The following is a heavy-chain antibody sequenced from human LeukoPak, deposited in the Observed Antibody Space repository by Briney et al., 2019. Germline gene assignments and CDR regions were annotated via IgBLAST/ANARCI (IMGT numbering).Heavy chain of an antibody. D-gene: IGHD3-10*01. CDR3: AGDGMVGFDP. Sequence: PSETLSLTCTVSGGSISSHYWSWIRQPPGKGLEWIGYIYYSGSTNYNPSLKSRVTISVDTSKNQFSLKLSSVTAADTAVYYCAGDGMVGFDPWGQGTLVTVSS. V-gene: IGHV4-59*11. CDR2: IYYSGST. CDR1: GGSISSHY. J-gene: IGHJ5*02.